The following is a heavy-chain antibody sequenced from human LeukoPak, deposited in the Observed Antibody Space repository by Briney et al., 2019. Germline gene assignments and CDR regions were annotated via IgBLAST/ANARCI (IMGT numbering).Heavy chain of an antibody. D-gene: IGHD2-15*01. CDR3: AKDSTSAWAAYYFDY. CDR2: ISGSDGST. CDR1: GFTYSSYA. Sequence: GGSLRLSCAASGFTYSSYAMSWVRQTPGKGLEWVSTISGSDGSTYYADSVKGRFTISRDNSENTLYLQMNSLRAEDTAVYYCAKDSTSAWAAYYFDYWGQGTLVTVSS. V-gene: IGHV3-23*01. J-gene: IGHJ4*02.